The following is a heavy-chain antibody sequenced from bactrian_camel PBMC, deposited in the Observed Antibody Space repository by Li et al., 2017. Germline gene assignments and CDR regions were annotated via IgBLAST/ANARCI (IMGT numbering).Heavy chain of an antibody. CDR3: ATTFARAAFCPASPGVYRY. CDR1: GFTSIACT. CDR2: ITDDGSA. J-gene: IGHJ4*01. Sequence: VQPGGSMRLSCTAPGFTSIACTMNWYRQTAGQQRERVSSITDDGSADYAQFVKGRFTISLDEAKDTVYLQMNSLKPEDTAMYYCATTFARAAFCPASPGVYRYWGQGTQVTVS. V-gene: IGHV3S35*01. D-gene: IGHD1*01.